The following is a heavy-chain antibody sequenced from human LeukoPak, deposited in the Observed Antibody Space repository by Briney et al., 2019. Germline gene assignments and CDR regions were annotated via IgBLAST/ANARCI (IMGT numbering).Heavy chain of an antibody. D-gene: IGHD3-16*01. Sequence: AGGSLRLSCAASGFTFSSYSMHWVRQAPGKGLVWVSHVNSDGSGTDYADSVKGRFTISRDNAKNTLYLQMNSLRVEDTAVYYCVCLGLGGLSLDWGQGTLVTVSS. CDR2: VNSDGSGT. J-gene: IGHJ4*02. V-gene: IGHV3-74*01. CDR3: VCLGLGGLSLD. CDR1: GFTFSSYS.